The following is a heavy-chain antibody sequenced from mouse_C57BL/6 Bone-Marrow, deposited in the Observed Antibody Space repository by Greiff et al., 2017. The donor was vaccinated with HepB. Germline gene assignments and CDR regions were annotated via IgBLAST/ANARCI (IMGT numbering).Heavy chain of an antibody. CDR2: IRNKANNHAT. D-gene: IGHD2-2*01. V-gene: IGHV6-6*01. CDR1: GFTFSDAW. Sequence: EVKLMESGGGLVQPGGSMKLSCAASGFTFSDAWMDWVRQSPEKGLEWVAEIRNKANNHATYYAESVKGRFTISRDDSKSSVYLQMNSLRAEDTGIYYCTTGGYDEDYYAMDYWGQGTSVTVSS. J-gene: IGHJ4*01. CDR3: TTGGYDEDYYAMDY.